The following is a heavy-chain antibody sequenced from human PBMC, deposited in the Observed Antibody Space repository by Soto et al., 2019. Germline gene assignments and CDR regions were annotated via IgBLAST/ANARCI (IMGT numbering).Heavy chain of an antibody. CDR3: TTGLFFDY. V-gene: IGHV3-15*01. CDR1: GFPISECS. Sequence: GGSLRLSCEASGFPISECSMNWVRQAPGKGLEWVARIKSKANGETIDYTAPVKGRFSISRDDSKNTAFLQMNSLKTEDTAVYYCTTGLFFDYWGQGTLVTVSS. J-gene: IGHJ4*02. D-gene: IGHD2-21*01. CDR2: IKSKANGETI.